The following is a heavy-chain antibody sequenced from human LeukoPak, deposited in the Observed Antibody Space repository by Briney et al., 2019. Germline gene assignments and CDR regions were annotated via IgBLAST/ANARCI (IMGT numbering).Heavy chain of an antibody. D-gene: IGHD1-26*01. CDR3: ARDPNLVGATGLFLDYYFDY. Sequence: GGSLRLSCAASGFTFSSYGMHWVRQAPGKGLEWVAVMWYDESNKYYADSVKGRFTISRDNSKNTLYLQMNSLRAEDTAVYYCARDPNLVGATGLFLDYYFDYWGQGTLVTVSS. V-gene: IGHV3-33*01. CDR1: GFTFSSYG. CDR2: MWYDESNK. J-gene: IGHJ4*02.